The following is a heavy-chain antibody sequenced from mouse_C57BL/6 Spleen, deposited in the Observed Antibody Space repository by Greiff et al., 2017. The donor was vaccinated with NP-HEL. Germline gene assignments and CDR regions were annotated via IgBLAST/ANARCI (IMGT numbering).Heavy chain of an antibody. CDR1: GFSFNTYA. CDR3: VRGDGNLDY. Sequence: EAGGGLVQPKGSLKLSCAASGFSFNTYAMNWVRQAPGKGLEWVARIRSKSNNYATYYADSVKDRFTISRDDSESMLYLQMNNLKTEDTAMYYCVRGDGNLDYWGQGTTLTVSS. J-gene: IGHJ2*01. CDR2: IRSKSNNYAT. V-gene: IGHV10-1*01. D-gene: IGHD2-1*01.